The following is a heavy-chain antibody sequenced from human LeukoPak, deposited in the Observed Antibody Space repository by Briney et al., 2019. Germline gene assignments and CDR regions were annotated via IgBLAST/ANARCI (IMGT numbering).Heavy chain of an antibody. Sequence: GGSLRLSCAASGFTVSTNSMSWVRQAPGKGLEWVLLTYSGGTTYYADSVKGRFTISRDNSKNTLYLQMSSLRAEDTAVYYCARASGSYRYYYYYYYMDVWGKGTTVTISS. CDR3: ARASGSYRYYYYYYYMDV. CDR2: TYSGGTT. CDR1: GFTVSTNS. J-gene: IGHJ6*03. V-gene: IGHV3-66*02. D-gene: IGHD3-10*01.